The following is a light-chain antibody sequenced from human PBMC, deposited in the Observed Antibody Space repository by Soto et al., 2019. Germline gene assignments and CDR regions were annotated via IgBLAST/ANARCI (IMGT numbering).Light chain of an antibody. Sequence: DIQMTQSPSTLSASVGGRVTITCRASQGIRNDLGWYQQKPGKAPKLLIYAASSLQSGVPSRFSGSGSGTEFTLTISSLQPDDFATYYCQQYNSYWTFGQGTKVDIK. CDR2: AAS. J-gene: IGKJ1*01. V-gene: IGKV1-17*01. CDR3: QQYNSYWT. CDR1: QGIRND.